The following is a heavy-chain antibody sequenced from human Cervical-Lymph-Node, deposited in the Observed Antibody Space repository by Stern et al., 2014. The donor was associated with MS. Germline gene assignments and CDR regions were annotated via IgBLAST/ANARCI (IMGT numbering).Heavy chain of an antibody. V-gene: IGHV1-3*01. CDR2: LTAGNGNT. CDR3: ARGAGVYWYFDL. Sequence: QVQLMQSGAEVKKPGASVKVSCKASGYTFMTYAMHWVRQAPGQRLEWMGWLTAGNGNTKYSQKFQGRVTITRDTSASTAYMELSSLRSEDTAVYYCARGAGVYWYFDLWGRGTLVTVSS. CDR1: GYTFMTYA. J-gene: IGHJ2*01. D-gene: IGHD3-10*01.